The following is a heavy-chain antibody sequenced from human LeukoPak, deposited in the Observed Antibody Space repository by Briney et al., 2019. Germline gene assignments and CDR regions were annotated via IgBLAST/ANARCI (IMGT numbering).Heavy chain of an antibody. J-gene: IGHJ4*02. CDR3: VVGMGTVTWGLSDY. CDR1: GYTFTSYG. D-gene: IGHD4-17*01. V-gene: IGHV1-18*01. CDR2: ISAYNGNT. Sequence: ASVKVSCKASGYTFTSYGISWVRHGPGQGLEWMGWISAYNGNTNDAQKLQGRVIMTTDTSASTAYMELRSLRSDDTAVYYCVVGMGTVTWGLSDYWGQGTLVTVSS.